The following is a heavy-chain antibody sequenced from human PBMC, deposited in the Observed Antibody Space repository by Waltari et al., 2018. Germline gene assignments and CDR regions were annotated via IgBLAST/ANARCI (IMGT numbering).Heavy chain of an antibody. Sequence: QVQLQQWGAGLLKPSETLSLTCAVYGGSFSGYYWSWIRQPPGKGLEWIGEINHSGRTNYNPSLKSRVTISVDTSKNQFSLKLSSVTAADTAVYYCAREGDSSGYYGYYFDYWGQGTLVTVSS. CDR3: AREGDSSGYYGYYFDY. J-gene: IGHJ4*02. CDR2: INHSGRT. V-gene: IGHV4-34*01. CDR1: GGSFSGYY. D-gene: IGHD3-22*01.